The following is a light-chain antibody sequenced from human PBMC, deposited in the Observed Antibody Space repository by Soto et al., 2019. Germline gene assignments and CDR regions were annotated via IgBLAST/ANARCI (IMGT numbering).Light chain of an antibody. CDR3: SSYTSSSTLYV. J-gene: IGLJ1*01. Sequence: QSVLTQPASVSRSPGQSITISCTGTSSDVGGYNYVSWYQQHPAKAPKLMIYDVSNRPSGVSIRFSGSKSGNTASLTISGLQAEDEADYYCSSYTSSSTLYVFGTGTKVTV. CDR1: SSDVGGYNY. V-gene: IGLV2-14*01. CDR2: DVS.